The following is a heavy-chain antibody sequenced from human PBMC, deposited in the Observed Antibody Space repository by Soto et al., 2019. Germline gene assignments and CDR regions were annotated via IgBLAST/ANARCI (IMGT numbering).Heavy chain of an antibody. CDR2: IFHTGST. CDR3: AKMRGGSYYFYYYGMDV. V-gene: IGHV4-34*12. D-gene: IGHD1-26*01. CDR1: GGSFSAYY. J-gene: IGHJ6*02. Sequence: SETLSLTCAVYGGSFSAYYWSWIRQPPGKGLEWIGEIFHTGSTNYNPSLKSRVTISVDTSKNQFSLRLSSVTAADTAVYYCAKMRGGSYYFYYYGMDVWGQGTTVTVS.